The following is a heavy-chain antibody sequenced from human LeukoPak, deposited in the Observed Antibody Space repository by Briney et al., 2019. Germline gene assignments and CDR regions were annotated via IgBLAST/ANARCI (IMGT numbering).Heavy chain of an antibody. CDR2: IYTSGST. D-gene: IGHD6-13*01. CDR1: GGSISSYY. Sequence: LETLSLACTVSGGSISSYYWSWIRQPAGKGLEWIGRIYTSGSTNYNPSLKSRVTMSVDTSKNQFSLKLSSVTAADTAVYYCARDRISSIAAAGNDAFDIWGQGTMVTVSS. CDR3: ARDRISSIAAAGNDAFDI. V-gene: IGHV4-4*07. J-gene: IGHJ3*02.